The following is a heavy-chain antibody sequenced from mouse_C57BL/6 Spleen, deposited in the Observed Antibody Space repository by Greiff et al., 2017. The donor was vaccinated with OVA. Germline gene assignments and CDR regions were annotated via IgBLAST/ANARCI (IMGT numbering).Heavy chain of an antibody. Sequence: QVHVKQPGAELVRPGSSVKLSCKASGYTFTSYWMHWVKQRPIQGLEWIGNIDPSDSETHYNQKFKDKATLTVDKSSSTAYMQLSSLTSEDSAVYYCARRGYYDYSYWYFDVWGTGTTVTVSS. CDR2: IDPSDSET. V-gene: IGHV1-52*01. CDR3: ARRGYYDYSYWYFDV. D-gene: IGHD2-4*01. J-gene: IGHJ1*03. CDR1: GYTFTSYW.